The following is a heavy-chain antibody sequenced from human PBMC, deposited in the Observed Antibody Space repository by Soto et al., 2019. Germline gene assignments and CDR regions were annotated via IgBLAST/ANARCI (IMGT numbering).Heavy chain of an antibody. CDR3: ARETRASSILDY. CDR1: GGTFTSYA. J-gene: IGHJ4*02. V-gene: IGHV1-69*13. CDR2: IIPIFGTA. D-gene: IGHD2-21*01. Sequence: GGAVKGCCQASGGTFTSYAISWVQQAPGQGFEWMGGIIPIFGTANYAQKFQGRVTNTADEATSTAYMELSSLRSEDTAVYYCARETRASSILDYSGQGTLVTVSS.